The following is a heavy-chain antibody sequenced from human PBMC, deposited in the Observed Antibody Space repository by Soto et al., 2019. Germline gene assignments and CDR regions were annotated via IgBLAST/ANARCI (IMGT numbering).Heavy chain of an antibody. D-gene: IGHD6-19*01. Sequence: PSETLSLTCAFYGGSFSGYYWSWIRQPPGKGLEWIGEINHSGSTNYNPSLKSRVTISVDTSKNQFSLKLSSVTAADTAVYYCAGMSREVAVAGSSKYYYGMDVWGQGTTVTVSS. CDR3: AGMSREVAVAGSSKYYYGMDV. CDR2: INHSGST. V-gene: IGHV4-34*01. CDR1: GGSFSGYY. J-gene: IGHJ6*02.